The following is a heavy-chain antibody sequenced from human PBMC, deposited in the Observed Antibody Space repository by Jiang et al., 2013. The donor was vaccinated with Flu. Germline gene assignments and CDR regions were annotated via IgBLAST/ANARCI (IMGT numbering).Heavy chain of an antibody. CDR3: SRDLVRDIIIIPATYFDY. J-gene: IGHJ4*02. V-gene: IGHV3-49*03. CDR2: IRNKLYRGTA. Sequence: QPGRSLRLSFYSFWIHFGDYAVSWLRQAPGKGLEWVGFIRNKLYRGTAEYAASVKGRFTISRDDSKSIAYLQMSSLKTEDTAVYYCSRDLVRDIIIIPATYFDYWGQGTLVTVSS. D-gene: IGHD2-2*01. CDR1: IHFGDYA.